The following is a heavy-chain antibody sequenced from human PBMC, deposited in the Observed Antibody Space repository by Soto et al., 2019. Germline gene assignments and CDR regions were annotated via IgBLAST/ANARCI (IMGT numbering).Heavy chain of an antibody. CDR1: GFTFSSYG. V-gene: IGHV3-30*18. CDR3: AKELAQYIIAVAGRDY. Sequence: QVQLVESGGGVVQPGRSLRLSCAAAGFTFSSYGMHWVRQAPGRGLEWVAVIAYDGSNKYYADPVKGRFTTSRDYPKNTLYLQMNSLRDEDTAVYYCAKELAQYIIAVAGRDYLGPGTLGTGSS. D-gene: IGHD6-19*01. J-gene: IGHJ4*02. CDR2: IAYDGSNK.